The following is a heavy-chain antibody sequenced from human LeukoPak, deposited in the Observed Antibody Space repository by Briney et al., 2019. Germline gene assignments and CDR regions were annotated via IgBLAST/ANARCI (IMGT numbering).Heavy chain of an antibody. J-gene: IGHJ6*02. CDR1: GFTFSSYW. Sequence: GGSLRLSCAASGFTFSSYWMSWVRQAPGKGLEWVANIKQGGSEKYYVDSVKGRFTISRDNAKNSLYLQMNSLRAEDAAVYYCARGHYRPYYYYGMDVWGQGTTVTVSS. D-gene: IGHD1-26*01. V-gene: IGHV3-7*01. CDR2: IKQGGSEK. CDR3: ARGHYRPYYYYGMDV.